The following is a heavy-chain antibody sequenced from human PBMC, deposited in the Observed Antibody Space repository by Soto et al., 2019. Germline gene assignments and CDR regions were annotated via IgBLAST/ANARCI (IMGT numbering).Heavy chain of an antibody. J-gene: IGHJ3*02. CDR1: GYTVTTHY. D-gene: IGHD3-3*01. CDR2: INPGSGAA. CDR3: ARGGEVGVAGSAAFDM. V-gene: IGHV1-46*01. Sequence: QVQLVQSGAEVKKPGASVKISCTASGYTVTTHYMHWVRQAPGRGLEWMGAINPGSGAAKYTQTFQARVTMTRDTSTDTVYMGMGALRSEDTAVFYCARGGEVGVAGSAAFDMWGQGTMVTVSS.